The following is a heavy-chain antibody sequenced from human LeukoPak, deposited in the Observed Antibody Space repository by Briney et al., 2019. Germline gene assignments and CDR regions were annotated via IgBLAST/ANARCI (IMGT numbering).Heavy chain of an antibody. D-gene: IGHD5-18*01. J-gene: IGHJ3*02. CDR1: GGFISSSSYY. CDR3: AILLRGYSYGSLDAFDI. V-gene: IGHV4-39*01. CDR2: IYYSGST. Sequence: SETLSLTCTVSGGFISSSSYYWGWIRQPPGKGLEWIGSIYYSGSTYYNPSLKSRVTISVDTSKNQFSLKLSSVTAADTAVYYCAILLRGYSYGSLDAFDIWGQGTMVTVSS.